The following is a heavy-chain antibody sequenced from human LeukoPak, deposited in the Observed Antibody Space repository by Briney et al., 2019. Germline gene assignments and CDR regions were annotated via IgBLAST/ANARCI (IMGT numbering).Heavy chain of an antibody. CDR3: AQGLRYFDWLLPN. CDR1: GGSISSGDYY. J-gene: IGHJ4*02. CDR2: IYYSGST. D-gene: IGHD3-9*01. Sequence: PSETLSLTCTVSGGSISSGDYYWRWIRQPPGKGLEWIGYIYYSGSTYYNPSLKSRITISVDTSKNQFSLKLSSVTAADTAVYYCAQGLRYFDWLLPNWGQGTLVTVSS. V-gene: IGHV4-30-4*08.